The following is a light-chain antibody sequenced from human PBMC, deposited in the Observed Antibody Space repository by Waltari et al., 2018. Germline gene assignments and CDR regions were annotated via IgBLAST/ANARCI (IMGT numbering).Light chain of an antibody. CDR3: ASYTSANTVL. Sequence: QSGLTQPASVSGSPGQSITIPCTGTRSDIGYYNFVSWYQQHPGKAPTLVIFDVSRWPSGVSHRFSGSKSGNTASLTISGLQAEDEAAYYCASYTSANTVLFGGGTKVTVL. CDR2: DVS. CDR1: RSDIGYYNF. V-gene: IGLV2-14*03. J-gene: IGLJ2*01.